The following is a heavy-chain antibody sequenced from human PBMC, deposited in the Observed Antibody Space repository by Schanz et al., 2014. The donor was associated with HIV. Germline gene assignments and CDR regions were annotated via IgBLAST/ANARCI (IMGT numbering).Heavy chain of an antibody. CDR1: GFTFSSYW. D-gene: IGHD1-1*01. V-gene: IGHV3-7*01. Sequence: EVQLVESGGGLVQPGGSLRLSCAASGFTFSSYWMSWVREAPGKGLEWVANTKEDGSEKNYVDSVKGRFTISRDNSKDTLYLQMNSLRAEDTAVYYCARDLVLGAGTTAMDVWGRGTTVTVSS. J-gene: IGHJ6*02. CDR2: TKEDGSEK. CDR3: ARDLVLGAGTTAMDV.